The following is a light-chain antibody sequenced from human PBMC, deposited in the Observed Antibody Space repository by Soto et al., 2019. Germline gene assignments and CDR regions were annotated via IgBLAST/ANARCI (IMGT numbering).Light chain of an antibody. CDR1: QSVSSY. CDR3: QHRMNWPLT. V-gene: IGKV3-11*01. Sequence: EIVLTQSPATLSLSPGERATLSCMASQSVSSYLAWYQQNPGQAPRLLIYGAYTRATGIPARFSGSGSGTDFTLTISSLQSEDFAVYYCQHRMNWPLTFGQGTRLQIK. CDR2: GAY. J-gene: IGKJ5*01.